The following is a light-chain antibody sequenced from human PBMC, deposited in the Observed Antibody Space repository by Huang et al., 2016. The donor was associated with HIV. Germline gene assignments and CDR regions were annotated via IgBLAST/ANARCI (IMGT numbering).Light chain of an antibody. CDR2: LSS. Sequence: EIVMTQSPLSLPVTPGEPASISFRSSQSLLHSNGYNYLAWYLQRPGQSPQLVIYLSSNRAAGVPDRFTGSGSVTYFTLKISRVEAADVGVYYCMQTLQTPRTFGQGTRLEIK. V-gene: IGKV2-28*01. J-gene: IGKJ5*01. CDR3: MQTLQTPRT. CDR1: QSLLHSNGYNY.